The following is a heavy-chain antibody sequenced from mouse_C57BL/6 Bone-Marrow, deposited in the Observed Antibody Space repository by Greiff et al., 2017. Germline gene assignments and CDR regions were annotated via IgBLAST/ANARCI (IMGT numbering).Heavy chain of an antibody. V-gene: IGHV1-9*01. Sequence: QVQLQQSGAELMKPGASVKLSCKATGYTFTGYWIEWVKQRPGHGLEWIGEILPGSGSTNYNEKFKGKATLTVDKSSSTAYMQLSSLTSEDSAVYYCARRDGYPAWFAYWGQGTLVTVSA. J-gene: IGHJ3*01. CDR3: ARRDGYPAWFAY. CDR1: GYTFTGYW. CDR2: ILPGSGST. D-gene: IGHD2-3*01.